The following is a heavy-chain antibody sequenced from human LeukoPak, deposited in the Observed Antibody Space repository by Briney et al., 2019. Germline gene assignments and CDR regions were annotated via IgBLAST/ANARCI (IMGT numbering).Heavy chain of an antibody. CDR1: GDSLSGNY. D-gene: IGHD6-13*01. J-gene: IGHJ5*02. V-gene: IGHV4-34*01. CDR2: INHSGST. Sequence: PSETLSLTCAVYGDSLSGNYWSWIRQPPGKGLEWIGEINHSGSTNYNPSLKSRVTVSVDTSKNQFSLKLTSVTAADTAVYYCARRVRIAAPFNPWGQGTLVSVSS. CDR3: ARRVRIAAPFNP.